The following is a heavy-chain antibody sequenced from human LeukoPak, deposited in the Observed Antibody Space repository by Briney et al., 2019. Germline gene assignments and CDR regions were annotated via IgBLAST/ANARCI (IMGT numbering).Heavy chain of an antibody. J-gene: IGHJ4*02. CDR3: ARSSFAVAGPFDY. D-gene: IGHD6-19*01. CDR1: GGTFSSYA. CDR2: IIPIFGTA. Sequence: GASVKVSCKASGGTFSSYAISWVRQAPGQGLEWMGGIIPIFGTANYAQKFKGRVTITADESTSTAYMELSSLRSEGTVVYYCARSSFAVAGPFDYWGQGTLVTVSS. V-gene: IGHV1-69*13.